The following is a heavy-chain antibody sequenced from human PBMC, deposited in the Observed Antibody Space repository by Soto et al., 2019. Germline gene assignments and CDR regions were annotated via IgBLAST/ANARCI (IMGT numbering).Heavy chain of an antibody. Sequence: QLQLQESGPGLVKPSETLSLTCSVSDDSINSDRYYWGWIRQPPGKGLEWIGRIYYRGNAYYNPSHQPRVTISLDKSRSQFSLKLNSVTAADSAVYFCARLEGLATISYYFDFWGPGALVTVSS. CDR2: IYYRGNA. J-gene: IGHJ4*02. V-gene: IGHV4-39*01. CDR1: DDSINSDRYY. CDR3: ARLEGLATISYYFDF. D-gene: IGHD3-9*01.